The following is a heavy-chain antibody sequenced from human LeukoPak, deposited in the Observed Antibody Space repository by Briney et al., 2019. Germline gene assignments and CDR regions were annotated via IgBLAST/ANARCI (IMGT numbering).Heavy chain of an antibody. CDR3: PRVTSEASFDY. CDR1: GFTFSNFA. CDR2: ISYDGSNK. J-gene: IGHJ4*02. V-gene: IGHV3-30-3*01. Sequence: GGSLRLSCAASGFTFSNFAMHWVRQAPGKGLEWVALISYDGSNKYYADSVKGRFTISRDNSKNTLYLQMNSLRADDTAVYYCPRVTSEASFDYWGQGTLVTVSS.